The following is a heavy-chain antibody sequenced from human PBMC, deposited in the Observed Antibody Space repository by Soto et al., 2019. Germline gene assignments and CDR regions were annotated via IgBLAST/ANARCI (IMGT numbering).Heavy chain of an antibody. D-gene: IGHD3-22*01. CDR3: ARGNYYDSSGYYPPCFQR. CDR1: GGSVSSGSYY. CDR2: IYYSGST. V-gene: IGHV4-61*01. J-gene: IGHJ1*01. Sequence: QVQLQESGPGLVKPSETLSLTCTVSGGSVSSGSYYWSWIRQPPGKGLEWIGYIYYSGSTNYNPSLKSRVTISVDTSKNQRSRELSSVTAADTAVYYCARGNYYDSSGYYPPCFQRWGRGSLVTVSS.